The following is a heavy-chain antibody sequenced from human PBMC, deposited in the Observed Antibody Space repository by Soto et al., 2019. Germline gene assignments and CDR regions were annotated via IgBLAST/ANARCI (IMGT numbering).Heavy chain of an antibody. V-gene: IGHV3-11*06. D-gene: IGHD1-1*01. CDR3: ARSGDNYNLLDY. J-gene: IGHJ4*02. Sequence: PGGSLRLSCEASGFTFSDYYMSWIRQAPEKGLEWIAYSSNSGTFTKYADSVKGRFSISRDNAKNSLYLQINNLSGEDTATYFCARSGDNYNLLDYWGQGTPVTVSS. CDR1: GFTFSDYY. CDR2: SSNSGTFT.